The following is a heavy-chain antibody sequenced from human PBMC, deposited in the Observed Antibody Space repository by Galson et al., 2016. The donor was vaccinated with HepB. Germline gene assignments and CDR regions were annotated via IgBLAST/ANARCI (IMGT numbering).Heavy chain of an antibody. CDR1: GFSFRSXX. D-gene: IGHD3-22*01. CDR2: XXXRSXXX. V-gene: IGHV3-48*02. CDR3: ARVYYANTGYKFFDF. J-gene: IGHJ4*02. Sequence: LRLSCAASGFSFRSXXXNWXXXAPXXXLXXXSYXXXRSXXXKXXXSVXXRFTISKDNDKSSLYRQMXXLRDDDTAIYFCARVYYANTGYKFFDFWGQGSLXTXSS.